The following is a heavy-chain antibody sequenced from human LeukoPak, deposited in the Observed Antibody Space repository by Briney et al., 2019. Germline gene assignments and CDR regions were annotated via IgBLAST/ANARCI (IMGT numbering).Heavy chain of an antibody. D-gene: IGHD3-22*01. CDR3: ARRMIVVESDAFDI. CDR2: ISSSGSTI. CDR1: GFTFSSYE. V-gene: IGHV3-48*03. Sequence: GGSLRLSCAASGFTFSSYEMNWVRQAPGKGLEWVSYISSSGSTIYYADSVKGRFTISRDNAKNSLYLQMNSLRAEDTAVYYCARRMIVVESDAFDIWGQGTMVTVSS. J-gene: IGHJ3*02.